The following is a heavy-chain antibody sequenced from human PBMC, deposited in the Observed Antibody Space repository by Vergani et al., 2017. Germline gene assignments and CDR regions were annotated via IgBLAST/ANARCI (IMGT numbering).Heavy chain of an antibody. V-gene: IGHV2-5*01. CDR1: GFSLSTSGVG. D-gene: IGHD2-8*01. CDR3: AHRLSSMYAY. Sequence: QITLKESGPTLVKPTQTLTLTCTFSGFSLSTSGVGVGWIRQPPGKALEWLALIYWNDDKSYSSSLKSRLTITKDTSKNQLVLTMTNMDPVDTAAYYCAHRLSSMYAYWGQGTLVTVSS. J-gene: IGHJ4*02. CDR2: IYWNDDK.